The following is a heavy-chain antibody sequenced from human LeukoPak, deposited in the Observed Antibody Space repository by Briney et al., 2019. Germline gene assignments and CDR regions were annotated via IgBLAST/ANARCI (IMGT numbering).Heavy chain of an antibody. CDR3: AKDNTPGVEEYNYFDY. D-gene: IGHD2-15*01. V-gene: IGHV3-23*01. Sequence: PGGTLRLSCAASGFTFSSYGMSWVRQAPGKGLEWVSAISGSGGSTYYADSVKGRFTISRDNSKNTLYLQMNSLRAEDTAVYYCAKDNTPGVEEYNYFDYWGQGTLVTVSS. J-gene: IGHJ4*02. CDR2: ISGSGGST. CDR1: GFTFSSYG.